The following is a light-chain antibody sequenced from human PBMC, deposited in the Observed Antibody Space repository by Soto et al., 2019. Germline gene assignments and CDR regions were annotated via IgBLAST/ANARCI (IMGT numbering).Light chain of an antibody. V-gene: IGKV3-15*01. CDR2: VAS. Sequence: EIVMTQSPATLSVSPGERATLSCRASQSVSSNLAWYQQKPGQAPRLLIYVASTRATAIPARFSGSGSGTEFTLTICSLQSEDFAVYYCQQYNNWPPLTFGGGTKVEIK. J-gene: IGKJ4*01. CDR3: QQYNNWPPLT. CDR1: QSVSSN.